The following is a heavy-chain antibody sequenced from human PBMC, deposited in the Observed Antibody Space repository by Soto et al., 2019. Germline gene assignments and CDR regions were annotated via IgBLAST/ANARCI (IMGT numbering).Heavy chain of an antibody. V-gene: IGHV3-7*03. D-gene: IGHD2-15*01. CDR2: INQDGSEK. CDR3: SRLSRGAPGGSC. Sequence: VQLVESGGGLVQPGGSLRLSCAASGFSFSSYWMIWARQVPGKGLEWLAKINQDGSEKNYVDSVRGRFTISRDNDKSSLYLQMGSLRAEDTAVYFCSRLSRGAPGGSCWGQGTMVTVSS. J-gene: IGHJ4*02. CDR1: GFSFSSYW.